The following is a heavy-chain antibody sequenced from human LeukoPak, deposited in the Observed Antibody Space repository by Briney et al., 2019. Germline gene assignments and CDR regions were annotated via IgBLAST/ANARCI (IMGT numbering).Heavy chain of an antibody. CDR2: ISGSGGST. Sequence: GGSLRLSCAASGFTFSSYAMSWVRQAPGKGLEWVSAISGSGGSTYYADSVKGRFTISRDNAKHSLYLQMNSLRAEDMALYYCAKDKATAGFEYFQHWGQGTLVTVSA. CDR1: GFTFSSYA. V-gene: IGHV3-23*01. CDR3: AKDKATAGFEYFQH. J-gene: IGHJ1*01. D-gene: IGHD6-13*01.